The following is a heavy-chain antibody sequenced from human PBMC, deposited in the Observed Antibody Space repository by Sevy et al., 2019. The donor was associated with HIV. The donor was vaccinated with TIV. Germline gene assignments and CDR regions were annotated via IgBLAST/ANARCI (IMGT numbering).Heavy chain of an antibody. D-gene: IGHD2-15*01. CDR2: ISFDGSHE. V-gene: IGHV3-30*18. Sequence: GGSLRLSCVASGFIFSSYGMHGVRQAPGKGLEWVAVISFDGSHEFYAASVKGRFPISRDDSKNTLYLEMNSRNGEDTAGYYCAKDSRSCTTGSCSLYPLSNWFDPWGQGTRVTVSS. CDR3: AKDSRSCTTGSCSLYPLSNWFDP. J-gene: IGHJ5*02. CDR1: GFIFSSYG.